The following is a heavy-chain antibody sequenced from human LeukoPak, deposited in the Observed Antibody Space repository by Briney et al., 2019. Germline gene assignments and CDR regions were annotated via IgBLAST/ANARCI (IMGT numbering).Heavy chain of an antibody. Sequence: ASVKVSCKASGDTFTTYDVNWVRRATGQGLEWMGWLNPNSGNTGYVQKFQGRVTMTMNTSISTAYMELTSLTSEDTAVYYCARSTMGARRKYDYWGQATLVTVSS. CDR2: LNPNSGNT. V-gene: IGHV1-8*01. D-gene: IGHD1-26*01. J-gene: IGHJ4*02. CDR3: ARSTMGARRKYDY. CDR1: GDTFTTYD.